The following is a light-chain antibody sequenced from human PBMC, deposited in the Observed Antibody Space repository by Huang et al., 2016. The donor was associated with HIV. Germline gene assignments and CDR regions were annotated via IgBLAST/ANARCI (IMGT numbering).Light chain of an antibody. CDR3: QQRSNWPLT. Sequence: EIVLTQSQATLSLSPGERATLSCRASQSVSSSLAWYPQKPGQAPRLLIYDASNRATGIPARFSGSGSGTDFTLTISSLEPEDFAVYYCQQRSNWPLTFGGGTKVEIK. CDR1: QSVSSS. CDR2: DAS. J-gene: IGKJ4*01. V-gene: IGKV3-11*01.